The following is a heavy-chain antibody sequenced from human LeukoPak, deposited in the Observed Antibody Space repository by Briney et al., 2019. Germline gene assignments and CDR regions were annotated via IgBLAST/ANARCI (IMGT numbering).Heavy chain of an antibody. CDR1: GDSISSYY. CDR3: ATDRNFLDS. J-gene: IGHJ4*02. CDR2: IYTSGST. Sequence: SETLSLTCTISGDSISSYYWSWIRQPAGKGLEWIGRIYTSGSTNYNPSLKSRVTMSVDTSETQSSLKLHSGTAADAPVYYCATDRNFLDSWGQGTRVPVSS. D-gene: IGHD1-14*01. V-gene: IGHV4-4*07.